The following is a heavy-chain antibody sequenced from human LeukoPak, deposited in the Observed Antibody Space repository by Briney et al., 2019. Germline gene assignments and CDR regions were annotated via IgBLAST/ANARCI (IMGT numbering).Heavy chain of an antibody. CDR3: ARGEGRGWFDP. J-gene: IGHJ5*02. Sequence: PSETLSLTCTVSGGSISSYSWSWIRQPPGKGLEWIGYIYYSGSTNYNPSLKSRVTISVDTSKNQFSLKLSSVTAADTAVYYCARGEGRGWFDPWGQGTLVTVSS. CDR2: IYYSGST. CDR1: GGSISSYS. V-gene: IGHV4-59*01.